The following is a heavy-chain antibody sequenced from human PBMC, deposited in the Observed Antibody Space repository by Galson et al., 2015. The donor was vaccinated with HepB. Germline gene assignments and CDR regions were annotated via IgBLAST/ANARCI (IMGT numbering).Heavy chain of an antibody. CDR1: GYTFTSYA. CDR2: INAGNGNT. Sequence: SVKVSCKASGYTFTSYAMHWVRQAPGQRLEWMGWINAGNGNTKYSQKFQGRVTITRDTSASTAYMELSSLRSEDTAVYYCAGEKPLYSSNWYSLDYWGQGTLVTVSS. D-gene: IGHD6-13*01. CDR3: AGEKPLYSSNWYSLDY. V-gene: IGHV1-3*01. J-gene: IGHJ4*02.